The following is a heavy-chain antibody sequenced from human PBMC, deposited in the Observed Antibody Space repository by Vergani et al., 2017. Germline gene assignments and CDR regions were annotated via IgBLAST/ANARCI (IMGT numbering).Heavy chain of an antibody. D-gene: IGHD6-13*01. CDR1: GFTFSSYS. J-gene: IGHJ3*02. V-gene: IGHV3-21*01. CDR2: ISSSSSYI. Sequence: EVQLVESGGGLVKPGGSLRLSCAASGFTFSSYSMNWVRQAPGKGLEWVSSISSSSSYIYYADSVKGRFTISRDNAKNSLYLQMNSLRAEDPAVYYCARRAAAGTGAFDIWGQGTMVTVSS. CDR3: ARRAAAGTGAFDI.